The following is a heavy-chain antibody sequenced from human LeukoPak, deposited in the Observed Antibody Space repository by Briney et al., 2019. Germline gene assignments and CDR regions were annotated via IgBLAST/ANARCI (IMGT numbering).Heavy chain of an antibody. V-gene: IGHV4-39*07. J-gene: IGHJ6*03. D-gene: IGHD3-16*01. CDR3: AQWGNNMDV. Sequence: SETLSLTCTVSGGSISSSSYYWGWIRQPPGKGPEWIGQINYSGSTKYNPSLKSRVTISIDTSKNQFSLKLNSVTAADTAVYYCAQWGNNMDVWGKGTTVIVSS. CDR2: INYSGST. CDR1: GGSISSSSYY.